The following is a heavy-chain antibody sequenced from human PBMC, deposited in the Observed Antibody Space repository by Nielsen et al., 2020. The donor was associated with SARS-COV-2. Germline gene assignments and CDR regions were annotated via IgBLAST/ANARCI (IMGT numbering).Heavy chain of an antibody. CDR1: GFTFSNFA. V-gene: IGHV3-23*01. D-gene: IGHD2-2*01. Sequence: GGSLRLSCAASGFTFSNFAMNWVRQAPGKGLEWVSTIGVSGGGTYYADSLKGRFTISRDNSKKTLYLQMNSLRTEDTAVYYCASSDDIIVVPPLDSWGQGTLVTVSS. CDR2: IGVSGGGT. CDR3: ASSDDIIVVPPLDS. J-gene: IGHJ4*02.